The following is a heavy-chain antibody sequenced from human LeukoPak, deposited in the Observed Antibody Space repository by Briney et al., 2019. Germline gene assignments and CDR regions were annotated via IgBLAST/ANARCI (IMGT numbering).Heavy chain of an antibody. CDR1: GLTFTYYI. D-gene: IGHD1-1*01. CDR3: AKVGTEVDL. V-gene: IGHV3-11*01. Sequence: KSGESLKISCVASGLTFTYYIFSWMRQAPGKGLEWVSYIGPRDKSIYYEDSVKGRFTISRDNAKNSLYLQMDSLRVDDTAVYYCAKVGTEVDLWGQGTLVSVSS. CDR2: IGPRDKSI. J-gene: IGHJ4*02.